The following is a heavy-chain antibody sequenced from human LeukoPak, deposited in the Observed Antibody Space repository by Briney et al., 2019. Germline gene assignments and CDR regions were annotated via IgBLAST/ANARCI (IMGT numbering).Heavy chain of an antibody. D-gene: IGHD6-13*01. CDR3: ASLRWYSRVIQH. J-gene: IGHJ1*01. V-gene: IGHV4-59*01. CDR2: IYYSGST. Sequence: SETLSLTCTVSGGSISSYYWSWIRQPPGKGLEWLGYIYYSGSTNYNPSLKSRVTISVDTSKNQFSLKLSSVTAADTAVYYCASLRWYSRVIQHWGQGTLVTVSS. CDR1: GGSISSYY.